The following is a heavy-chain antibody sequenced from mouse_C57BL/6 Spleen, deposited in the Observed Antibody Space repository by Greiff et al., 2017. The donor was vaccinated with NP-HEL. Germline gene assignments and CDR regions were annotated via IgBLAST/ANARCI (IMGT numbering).Heavy chain of an antibody. CDR1: GYTFTSYW. Sequence: QVQLQQPGAELVKPGASVKLSCKASGYTFTSYWMQWVKQRPGQGLEWIGEIDPSDSYTNYNQKFKGKATLTVDTSSSTAYMQLSSLTSEDSAVYYCARLFITTVRVDYWGQGTTLTVSS. CDR2: IDPSDSYT. V-gene: IGHV1-50*01. D-gene: IGHD1-1*01. J-gene: IGHJ2*01. CDR3: ARLFITTVRVDY.